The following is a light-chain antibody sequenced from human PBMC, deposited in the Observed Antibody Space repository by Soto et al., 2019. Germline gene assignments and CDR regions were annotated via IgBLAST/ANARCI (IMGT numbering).Light chain of an antibody. CDR2: EVI. V-gene: IGLV2-14*01. Sequence: QSALTQPASVSGSPGQSITISCTGSGRDVGGYDYVSWFQQHPGRAPKPLIYEVITRPSGVSTRFSGSKSANTASLSISGLQPEYQADFYCSSFISSRTWVVGGGTKLTV. J-gene: IGLJ3*02. CDR1: GRDVGGYDY. CDR3: SSFISSRTWV.